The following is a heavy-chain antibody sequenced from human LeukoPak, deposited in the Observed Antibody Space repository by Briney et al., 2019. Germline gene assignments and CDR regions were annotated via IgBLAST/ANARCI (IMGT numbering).Heavy chain of an antibody. V-gene: IGHV4-59*01. CDR1: GGSISINY. Sequence: SETLSLTCTVSGGSISINYWSWLRQSPGKGLEWIGYIYNSGSTNYNPSLKSRVTISVDTSKNQFSLKLSSVTAADTAVYYCATLRGGYEFDYWGQGTLGTVSS. J-gene: IGHJ4*02. D-gene: IGHD5-24*01. CDR3: ATLRGGYEFDY. CDR2: IYNSGST.